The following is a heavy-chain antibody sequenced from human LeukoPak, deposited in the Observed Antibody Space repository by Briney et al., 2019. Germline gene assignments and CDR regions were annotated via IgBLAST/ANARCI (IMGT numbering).Heavy chain of an antibody. CDR3: SRRHTGGCSSISCYPYYFDY. CDR1: AGSFSSCY. V-gene: IGHV4-59*08. D-gene: IGHD2-2*01. Sequence: ASETLSLTCSVSAGSFSSCYWSWIRRHPGGRLVWCGYIYYSGGTNYNHSLYMRGTISVDTSNNQFSLKLSSVTAADAAVSYCSRRHTGGCSSISCYPYYFDYWGQGTLVTVSS. CDR2: IYYSGGT. J-gene: IGHJ4*02.